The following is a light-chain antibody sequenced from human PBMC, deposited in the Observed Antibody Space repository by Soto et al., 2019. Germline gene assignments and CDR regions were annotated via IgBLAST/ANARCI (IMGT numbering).Light chain of an antibody. CDR1: QGISSY. J-gene: IGKJ4*01. CDR2: AAS. V-gene: IGKV1-27*01. Sequence: DIQMTQSPSSLSASVGDRVTITCRASQGISSYLAWYQRKPGKVPKLLIYAASILQSGVPSRFSGSGSGTDFTLTISSLQPEDVATYYCQKYNSAPLTFGGGTKVEIK. CDR3: QKYNSAPLT.